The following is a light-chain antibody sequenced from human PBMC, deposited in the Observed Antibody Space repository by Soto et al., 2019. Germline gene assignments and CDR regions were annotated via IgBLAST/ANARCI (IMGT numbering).Light chain of an antibody. V-gene: IGKV1-39*01. J-gene: IGKJ3*01. Sequence: DIQMTQSPSSLSAYVGDRVTITCRASQSISSYLNWYQQKPGKAPKLLIYAASSLQSGVPSRFSSGGSVTDFTLTISSLQPEDVATYCCQHSYSTPFTFGPGTKVDIK. CDR3: QHSYSTPFT. CDR1: QSISSY. CDR2: AAS.